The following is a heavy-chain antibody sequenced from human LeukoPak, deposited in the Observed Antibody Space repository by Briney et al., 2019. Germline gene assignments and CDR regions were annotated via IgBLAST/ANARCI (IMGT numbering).Heavy chain of an antibody. Sequence: PGGSLRLSCAASGFTFSGSAMSWVRQVPGKGLEWVSGISASGGSTSYADSVRGRFAISRDNSKNTLYVQMNSLRDEDTAVYYCAKGHYYGSGSLDYWGQGTLVTVSS. CDR3: AKGHYYGSGSLDY. V-gene: IGHV3-23*01. D-gene: IGHD3-10*01. CDR2: ISASGGST. CDR1: GFTFSGSA. J-gene: IGHJ4*02.